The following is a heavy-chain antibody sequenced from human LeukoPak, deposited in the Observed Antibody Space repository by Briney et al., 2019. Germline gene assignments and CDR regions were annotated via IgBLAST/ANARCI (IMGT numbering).Heavy chain of an antibody. D-gene: IGHD3-10*01. Sequence: GGSLRLSCAASGFTFSSYAMSWVRQAPGKGLEWVSAISGSGGSTYYADSVKGRFTISRDNSKNTLYLQMNSLRAEDTAVYYWAKDLFYGWGSFPDYGAQGPLVTVPS. V-gene: IGHV3-23*01. CDR3: AKDLFYGWGSFPDY. CDR1: GFTFSSYA. J-gene: IGHJ4*02. CDR2: ISGSGGST.